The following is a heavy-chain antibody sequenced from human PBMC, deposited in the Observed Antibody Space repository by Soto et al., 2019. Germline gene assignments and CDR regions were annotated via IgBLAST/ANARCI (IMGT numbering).Heavy chain of an antibody. V-gene: IGHV4-59*01. CDR3: ARELCSGGSCQIDY. Sequence: SATLSLTCTVSGGSIISNYWSWIRQPPGKGLEWIGYIYYSGSTNYNPSLKSRVTVSVDTSKNQFSLKLSSVTAADTAVYYCARELCSGGSCQIDYWGQGTLVTVS. J-gene: IGHJ4*02. CDR2: IYYSGST. CDR1: GGSIISNY. D-gene: IGHD2-15*01.